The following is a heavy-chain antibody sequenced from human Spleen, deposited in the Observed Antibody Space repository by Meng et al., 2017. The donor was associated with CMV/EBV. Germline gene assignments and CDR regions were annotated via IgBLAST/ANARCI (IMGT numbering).Heavy chain of an antibody. J-gene: IGHJ6*02. CDR2: IRYDGSNK. D-gene: IGHD3-3*01. CDR1: GFTFSSYG. CDR3: AKDQIGIFGVFIIDNYYYGMDV. Sequence: GGSLRLSCAASGFTFSSYGMHWVRQAPGKGLEWVAFIRYDGSNKYYADSVKGRFTISRDNSKNTLYLQMNSLRAEDTAVYYCAKDQIGIFGVFIIDNYYYGMDVWGQGTTVTVSS. V-gene: IGHV3-30*02.